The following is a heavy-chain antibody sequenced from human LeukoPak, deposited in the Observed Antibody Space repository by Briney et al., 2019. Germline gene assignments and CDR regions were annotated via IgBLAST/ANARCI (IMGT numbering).Heavy chain of an antibody. Sequence: GGSLRLSCAASGFTFSSYAMSWVRQAPGKGLEWVSAISGSGGSTYYADSVKGRFTISRDNSKNTLYLQMNSLRAEDTAVYYCAKGASYYYDSSGGYFDYWGQGTLVTVSS. V-gene: IGHV3-23*01. CDR2: ISGSGGST. J-gene: IGHJ4*02. CDR1: GFTFSSYA. CDR3: AKGASYYYDSSGGYFDY. D-gene: IGHD3-22*01.